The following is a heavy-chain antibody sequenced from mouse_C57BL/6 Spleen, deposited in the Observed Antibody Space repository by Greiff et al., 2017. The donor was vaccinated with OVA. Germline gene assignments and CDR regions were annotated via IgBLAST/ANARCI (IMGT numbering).Heavy chain of an antibody. CDR3: ALYYGSSYSFAY. Sequence: VQLQQSGPELVKPGASVKISCKASGYTFTDYYMNWVKQSHGKSLEWIGDINPNNGGTSYNQKFKGKATLTVDKSSSTAYMELRSLTSEDSAVYYCALYYGSSYSFAYWGQGTLVTVSA. CDR1: GYTFTDYY. V-gene: IGHV1-26*01. CDR2: INPNNGGT. D-gene: IGHD1-1*01. J-gene: IGHJ3*01.